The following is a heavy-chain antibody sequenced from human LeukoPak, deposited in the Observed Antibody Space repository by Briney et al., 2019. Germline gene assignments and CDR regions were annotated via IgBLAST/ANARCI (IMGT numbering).Heavy chain of an antibody. CDR2: IYSGGST. Sequence: GGSLRLSCGASGFTFRSSAMHWVRQAPGKGLEWVSVIYSGGSTYYADSVKGRFTISRDNSKNTLYLQMNSLRAEDTAVYYCARVDSSSWYPLDYWGQGTLVTVSS. J-gene: IGHJ4*02. CDR1: GFTFRSSA. CDR3: ARVDSSSWYPLDY. D-gene: IGHD6-13*01. V-gene: IGHV3-53*01.